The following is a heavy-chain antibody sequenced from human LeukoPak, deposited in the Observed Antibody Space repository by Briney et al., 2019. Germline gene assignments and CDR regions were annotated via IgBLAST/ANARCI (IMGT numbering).Heavy chain of an antibody. V-gene: IGHV4-34*01. D-gene: IGHD3-10*01. CDR2: INHSGST. J-gene: IGHJ4*02. Sequence: SDTLSLTCAVYGGSLSGYYWCWVRQPPGKGLEWLGEINHSGSTTYNPSLKSRVTISADTSKNQFSLKLSSVTAADTAVYYCARGGEGSLLVYWGQGTLVTVSS. CDR3: ARGGEGSLLVY. CDR1: GGSLSGYY.